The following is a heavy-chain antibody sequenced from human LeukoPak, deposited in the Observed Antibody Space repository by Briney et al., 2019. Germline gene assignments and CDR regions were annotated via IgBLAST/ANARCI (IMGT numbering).Heavy chain of an antibody. V-gene: IGHV3-23*01. CDR1: GFTFRSYG. Sequence: GGSLRLSCAASGFTFRSYGMSWVRQAPGKGLEWVSVISNSGGWTDYADAVKGRFTISRDNSKNTLYLQMNSLRAEDTAVYYCARAKRNGFDIWGQGTMVTVSS. CDR3: ARAKRNGFDI. CDR2: ISNSGGWT. J-gene: IGHJ3*02.